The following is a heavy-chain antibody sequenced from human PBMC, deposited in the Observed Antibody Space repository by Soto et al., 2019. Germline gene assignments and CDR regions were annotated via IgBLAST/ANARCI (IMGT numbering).Heavy chain of an antibody. D-gene: IGHD3-10*01. J-gene: IGHJ6*02. CDR2: ISYDGSNK. CDR1: GFTFSSYG. Sequence: GGSLRLSCAASGFTFSSYGMHWVRQAPGKGLEWVAVISYDGSNKYYADSVKGRFTISRDNSKNTLYLQMNSLRAEDTAVYYCAKDGASYYYYGMDVWGQGTTVTVSS. V-gene: IGHV3-30*18. CDR3: AKDGASYYYYGMDV.